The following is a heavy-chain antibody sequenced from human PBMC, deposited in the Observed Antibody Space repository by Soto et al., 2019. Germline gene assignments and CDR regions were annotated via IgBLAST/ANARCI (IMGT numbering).Heavy chain of an antibody. CDR2: ISGSGGST. CDR3: AKDHTFSSSWLVPNDYYYGKDV. D-gene: IGHD6-19*01. V-gene: IGHV3-23*01. CDR1: GFTFSCYA. Sequence: GGSLRLSCAASGFTFSCYAMSWVRQAPGKGLEWVSAISGSGGSTYYADSVKGRFTISRDNSKNRLYLQMNSLRAEDTAVYYWAKDHTFSSSWLVPNDYYYGKDVGSQGTTVTVSS. J-gene: IGHJ6*02.